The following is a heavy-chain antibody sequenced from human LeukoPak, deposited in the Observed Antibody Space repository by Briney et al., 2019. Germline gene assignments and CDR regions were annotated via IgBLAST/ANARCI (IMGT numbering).Heavy chain of an antibody. J-gene: IGHJ4*02. CDR3: VSFYETY. CDR2: ISSSSSYI. V-gene: IGHV3-21*01. CDR1: GFTFSSYS. Sequence: PGGSLRLSCAASGFTFSSYSMNWVRQAPGKGLEWVSSISSSSSYIYYADSVKGRFTISKDNAKNTVYLQMNNLRAEDTAVYYCVSFYETYWGRGTLVTVSS. D-gene: IGHD2-2*01.